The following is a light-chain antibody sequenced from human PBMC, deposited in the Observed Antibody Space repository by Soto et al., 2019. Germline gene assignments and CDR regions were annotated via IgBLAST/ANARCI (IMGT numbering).Light chain of an antibody. Sequence: TQSPSSLSASVGDRVTITCRASQSISSYLAWYQQKPGQAPRLLIYGASSRATGIPDRFSGSGSGTDFTLTISRLEPEDFAVYYCQQYGTSPPGTFGQGTKVDIK. CDR2: GAS. CDR3: QQYGTSPPGT. V-gene: IGKV3-20*01. CDR1: QSISSY. J-gene: IGKJ1*01.